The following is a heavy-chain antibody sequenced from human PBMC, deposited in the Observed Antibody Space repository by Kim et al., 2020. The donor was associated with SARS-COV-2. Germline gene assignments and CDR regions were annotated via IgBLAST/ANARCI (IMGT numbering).Heavy chain of an antibody. CDR2: INPNSGGT. V-gene: IGHV1-2*02. CDR3: ARDRYGSGAFDI. D-gene: IGHD1-20*01. CDR1: GYTFTGYY. J-gene: IGHJ3*02. Sequence: ASVKVSCKASGYTFTGYYMHWVRQAPGQGLEWMGWINPNSGGTNYAQKFQGRVTMTRDTSISTAYMELSRLRSDDTAVYYCARDRYGSGAFDIWGQGTMVTVSS.